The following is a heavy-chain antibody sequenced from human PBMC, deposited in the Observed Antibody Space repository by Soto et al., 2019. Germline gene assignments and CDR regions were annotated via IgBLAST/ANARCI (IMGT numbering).Heavy chain of an antibody. CDR3: ARHGEKQQPYYYYSYGMDG. CDR1: GGSISSSSYY. J-gene: IGHJ6*02. D-gene: IGHD6-13*01. CDR2: IYYGGST. V-gene: IGHV4-39*01. Sequence: QLQLQESGPGLVKPSETLSLTCAVSGGSISSSSYYWGWIRQPPGRGREWIGSIYYGGSTYYNPSLKRRVTISVDTSKNQFALKLSSVTAADTAVYYCARHGEKQQPYYYYSYGMDGWGQGTTVTVSS.